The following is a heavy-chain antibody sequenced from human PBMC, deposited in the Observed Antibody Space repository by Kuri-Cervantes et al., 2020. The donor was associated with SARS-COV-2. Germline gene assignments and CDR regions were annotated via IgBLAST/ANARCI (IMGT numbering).Heavy chain of an antibody. J-gene: IGHJ4*02. V-gene: IGHV3-33*01. CDR3: ASRVSYYYDSSGYYYGDY. CDR2: IWYDGSNK. D-gene: IGHD3-22*01. Sequence: GGSLRLSCAASGFTFSSYGMHWVRQAPGKGLEWVAVIWYDGSNKYYADSVKGRFTISRDNSKNTLYLQMNSLRAEDTAVYYCASRVSYYYDSSGYYYGDYCGQGTLVTVSS. CDR1: GFTFSSYG.